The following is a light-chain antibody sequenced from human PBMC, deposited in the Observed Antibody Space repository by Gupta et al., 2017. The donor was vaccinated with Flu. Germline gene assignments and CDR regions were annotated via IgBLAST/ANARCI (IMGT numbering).Light chain of an antibody. Sequence: NCKSSHTVFLGANNREYLVWYQQKPGQPPKVIIYWASTRESGVPDRFSGSGSGTNFTRTVSSLQAEDVAVYYCQQYFRTPYTFGQGTKLEVK. CDR2: WAS. CDR1: HTVFLGANNREY. CDR3: QQYFRTPYT. J-gene: IGKJ2*01. V-gene: IGKV4-1*01.